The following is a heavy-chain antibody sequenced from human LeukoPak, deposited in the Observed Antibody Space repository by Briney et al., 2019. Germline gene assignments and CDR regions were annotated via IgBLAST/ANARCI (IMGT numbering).Heavy chain of an antibody. CDR1: GYTFTGYY. V-gene: IGHV1-2*02. Sequence: GASVKVSCKASGYTFTGYYMHWVRQAPGQGLEWMGWINPNSGGTNYAQKFQGRVTMTRDTSISTAYMELSRLRSDDTAVYYCARDLNFRVLRFLEWLLGGMDVWGQGTTVTVSS. CDR3: ARDLNFRVLRFLEWLLGGMDV. D-gene: IGHD3-3*01. CDR2: INPNSGGT. J-gene: IGHJ6*02.